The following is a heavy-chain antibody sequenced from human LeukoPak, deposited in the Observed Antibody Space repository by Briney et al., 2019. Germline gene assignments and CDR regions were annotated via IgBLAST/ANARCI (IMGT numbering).Heavy chain of an antibody. J-gene: IGHJ4*02. D-gene: IGHD6-13*01. CDR3: ARAPGGIGPFDY. Sequence: SETLSLTCTVSGGSISSYYWSWIRQPPGKGLEWIGYIYYSGSTNYNPSLKSRVTISVDTSKNQFSLKLSSVTAADTAVYYCARAPGGIGPFDYWGQGTLVTVSS. V-gene: IGHV4-59*01. CDR2: IYYSGST. CDR1: GGSISSYY.